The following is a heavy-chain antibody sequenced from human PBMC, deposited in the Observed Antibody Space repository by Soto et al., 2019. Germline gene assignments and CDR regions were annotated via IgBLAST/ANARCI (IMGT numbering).Heavy chain of an antibody. CDR1: GGSFSGYY. CDR2: INHSGST. Sequence: SETLSLTCAVYGGSFSGYYWSWIRQPPGKGLEWIGEINHSGSTNYNPSLKSLVTISVDTSKNQFSLKWSSVTAADTAVYYWASDSGSYRYYFDYWGQGTLVTVSS. CDR3: ASDSGSYRYYFDY. D-gene: IGHD1-26*01. V-gene: IGHV4-34*01. J-gene: IGHJ4*02.